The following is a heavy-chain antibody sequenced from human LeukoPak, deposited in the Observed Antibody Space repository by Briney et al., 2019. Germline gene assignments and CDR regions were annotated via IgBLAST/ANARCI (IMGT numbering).Heavy chain of an antibody. D-gene: IGHD4-17*01. CDR3: AKDPVRDYGDYGVPRYFDY. Sequence: GGSLRLSCAASGFTFSSYAMHWVRQAPGKGLEWVAVISYDGSNKYYADSVKGRFTISRDNSKNTLYLQMNSLRAEDTAVYYCAKDPVRDYGDYGVPRYFDYWGQGTLVTVSS. CDR1: GFTFSSYA. CDR2: ISYDGSNK. J-gene: IGHJ4*02. V-gene: IGHV3-30*04.